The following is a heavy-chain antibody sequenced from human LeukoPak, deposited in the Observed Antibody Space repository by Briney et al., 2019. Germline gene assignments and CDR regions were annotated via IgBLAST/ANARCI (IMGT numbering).Heavy chain of an antibody. CDR1: GFTFSNYD. D-gene: IGHD1-26*01. CDR2: IGTAGDT. CDR3: ARGADAVYDY. Sequence: GGSPRLSCAASGFTFSNYDMHWVRQTIGKGLEWVSVIGTAGDTYYPGSVRGRFTISRENAKNSLYLQMNSPRVEDTALYYCARGADAVYDYWGQGTLVTVSS. J-gene: IGHJ4*02. V-gene: IGHV3-13*04.